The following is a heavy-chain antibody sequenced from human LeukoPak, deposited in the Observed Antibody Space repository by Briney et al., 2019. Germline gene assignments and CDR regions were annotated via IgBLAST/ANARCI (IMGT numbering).Heavy chain of an antibody. D-gene: IGHD4-23*01. CDR2: INPSSGST. CDR1: VYAPTSYY. V-gene: IGHV1-46*01. CDR3: ARGRSPYGGVYYFDY. J-gene: IGHJ4*02. Sequence: ASVKVSFKASVYAPTSYYIHWGRQAPGQGLEWMGVINPSSGSTSYVQKFQGRVIMTRDTSTSTVYMELSSLRSEDTAVYYCARGRSPYGGVYYFDYWGQGTLVTVSS.